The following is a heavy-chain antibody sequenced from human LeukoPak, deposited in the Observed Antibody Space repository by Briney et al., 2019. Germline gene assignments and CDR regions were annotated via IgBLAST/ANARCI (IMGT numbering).Heavy chain of an antibody. D-gene: IGHD1-26*01. V-gene: IGHV1-69*04. J-gene: IGHJ4*02. CDR3: AIRSSSYYSLNDY. CDR2: IIPILGIA. CDR1: GGTFSSYA. Sequence: SVKVSCKASGGTFSSYAISWVRQAPGQGLEWMGRIIPILGIANYAQKFQGRVTITADKSTSPAYMELSSLRSEDTAVYYCAIRSSSYYSLNDYWGQGILVTVSS.